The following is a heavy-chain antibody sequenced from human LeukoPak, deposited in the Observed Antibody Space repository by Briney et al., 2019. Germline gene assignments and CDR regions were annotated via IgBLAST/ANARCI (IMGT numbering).Heavy chain of an antibody. V-gene: IGHV3-21*01. CDR2: ISPTSTFI. J-gene: IGHJ6*03. CDR3: ARQEPYYFYYMDV. CDR1: GFTFSSYT. D-gene: IGHD1-14*01. Sequence: PGGSLRLSCAASGFTFSSYTMNWVRQAPGKGLEWVSSISPTSTFIYYADSVRGRFAISRDNAKNSLYLQVNSLRAEDTAVYYCARQEPYYFYYMDVWDKGTTVTVSS.